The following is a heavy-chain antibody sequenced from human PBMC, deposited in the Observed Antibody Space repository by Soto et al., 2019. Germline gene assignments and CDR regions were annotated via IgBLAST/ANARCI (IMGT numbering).Heavy chain of an antibody. V-gene: IGHV3-23*01. Sequence: GGSLRLSCAASGFTFSSYAMSWVRQAPGKGLEWVSAISGSGGSTYYADSVKGRFTISRDNSKNTLYLQMNSLRAEDTAVYYCAKDLAGSGSYYFTEYFQHWGQGTLVTVSS. CDR3: AKDLAGSGSYYFTEYFQH. CDR1: GFTFSSYA. D-gene: IGHD1-26*01. J-gene: IGHJ1*01. CDR2: ISGSGGST.